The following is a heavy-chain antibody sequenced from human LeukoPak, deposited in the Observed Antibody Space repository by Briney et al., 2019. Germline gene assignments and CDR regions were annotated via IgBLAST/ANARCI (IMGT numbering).Heavy chain of an antibody. CDR1: GYTFTGYY. J-gene: IGHJ4*02. Sequence: ASVKVSCKASGYTFTGYYMHWVRQAPGQGLEWMGWINPNSGGTNYAQKFQGRVTMTRDTSISTAYMELRSLRSDDTAVYYCARDDTYDYVWGSYRYDYWGQGTLVTVSS. CDR2: INPNSGGT. CDR3: ARDDTYDYVWGSYRYDY. D-gene: IGHD3-16*02. V-gene: IGHV1-2*02.